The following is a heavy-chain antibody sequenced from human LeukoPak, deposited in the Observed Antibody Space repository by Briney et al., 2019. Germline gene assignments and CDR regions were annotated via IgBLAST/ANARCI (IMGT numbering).Heavy chain of an antibody. Sequence: ASVKVSCKASGYSFTSYGISWVREAPGRGLEWEGYISAYDGETRYAQKFQGRVTLTTDTSTGTVYMEMRRLRSDDTAVYYCARGGKNYFDFWGQGTLVTVSS. CDR1: GYSFTSYG. D-gene: IGHD1-26*01. CDR3: ARGGKNYFDF. V-gene: IGHV1-18*01. J-gene: IGHJ4*02. CDR2: ISAYDGET.